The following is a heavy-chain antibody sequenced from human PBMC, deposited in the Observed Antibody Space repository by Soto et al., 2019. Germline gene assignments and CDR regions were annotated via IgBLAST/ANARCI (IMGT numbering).Heavy chain of an antibody. CDR1: GYTFPSYG. CDR3: ARGWCDYANDAFDI. D-gene: IGHD4-17*01. CDR2: VSAYNGNT. V-gene: IGHV1-18*01. J-gene: IGHJ3*02. Sequence: GASVKVSCKASGYTFPSYGISWVRQAPGQGLEWMGWVSAYNGNTNYAQKLQGRVTKTTVTSTSTAYMELRSLRSDDTAVYYCARGWCDYANDAFDIWGQGTMVTVSS.